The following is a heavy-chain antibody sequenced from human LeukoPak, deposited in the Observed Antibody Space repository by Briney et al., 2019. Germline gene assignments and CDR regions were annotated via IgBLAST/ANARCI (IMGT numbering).Heavy chain of an antibody. V-gene: IGHV4-39*06. D-gene: IGHD1-1*01. CDR3: ARGPLDKGGFDF. Sequence: PSETLSLTCTVSGDSVRSDSHYWAWIRQPPGKGLEWIGSFSYSGTTYLHPSLKSRITVSVDTFTDQFTLKLNSMTAADTAVYFCARGPLDKGGFDFWGQGTLVAVPT. CDR2: FSYSGTT. J-gene: IGHJ4*02. CDR1: GDSVRSDSHY.